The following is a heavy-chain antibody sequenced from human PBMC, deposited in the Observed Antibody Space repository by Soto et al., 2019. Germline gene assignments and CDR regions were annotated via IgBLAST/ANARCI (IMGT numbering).Heavy chain of an antibody. Sequence: QVQLVQSGAEVKKPGSSVKVSCKASGGTFSSYAISWVRQAPGQGLEWMGGIIPIFGTANYAQKFQGRVTITADESTSTAYMELSSLRSEDTAVYYCARASGGYSGSDPTRRDYYGMDVWGQGTTVTVSS. CDR1: GGTFSSYA. CDR2: IIPIFGTA. CDR3: ARASGGYSGSDPTRRDYYGMDV. D-gene: IGHD5-12*01. J-gene: IGHJ6*02. V-gene: IGHV1-69*01.